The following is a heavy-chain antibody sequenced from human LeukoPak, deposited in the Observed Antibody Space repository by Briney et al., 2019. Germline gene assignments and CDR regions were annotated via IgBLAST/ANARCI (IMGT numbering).Heavy chain of an antibody. Sequence: AGGSLRLSCAASGFTFSTYTMYWVRHPPGKRLEGVPIIGSSGGGIHYADSVKGRFTISRDNSKNALYLQMSSLRVEDTAVYYCAIDPNWGTHSWGQGVLVTVSS. J-gene: IGHJ4*02. D-gene: IGHD7-27*01. CDR1: GFTFSTYT. CDR2: IGSSGGGI. V-gene: IGHV3-23*01. CDR3: AIDPNWGTHS.